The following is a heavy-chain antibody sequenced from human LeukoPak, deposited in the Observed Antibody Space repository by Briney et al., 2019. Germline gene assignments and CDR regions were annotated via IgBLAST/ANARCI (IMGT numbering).Heavy chain of an antibody. CDR2: ISYDGSNK. Sequence: GRSLRLSCAASGFTFSSYAVHWVRQAPGKGLEWVAVISYDGSNKYYADSVKGRFTISRDNSKNTLYLQMNSLRAEDTAVYYCAREAYICDVWGQGTTVTVSS. CDR1: GFTFSSYA. D-gene: IGHD1-20*01. CDR3: AREAYICDV. V-gene: IGHV3-30-3*01. J-gene: IGHJ6*02.